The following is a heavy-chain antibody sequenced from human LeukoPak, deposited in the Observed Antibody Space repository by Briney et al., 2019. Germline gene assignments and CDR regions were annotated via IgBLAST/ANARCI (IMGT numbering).Heavy chain of an antibody. Sequence: SETLSLTCTVSGGSISSTGYYWGWIRQPPGKGLEWIGSIYYSGSTYDNPSLKSRVTISVDTSKNQFSLKLRSVTAADTAVYYCTRRSGGLPSDYWGQGTLVTVSS. CDR1: GGSISSTGYY. D-gene: IGHD3-10*01. J-gene: IGHJ4*02. CDR3: TRRSGGLPSDY. CDR2: IYYSGST. V-gene: IGHV4-39*01.